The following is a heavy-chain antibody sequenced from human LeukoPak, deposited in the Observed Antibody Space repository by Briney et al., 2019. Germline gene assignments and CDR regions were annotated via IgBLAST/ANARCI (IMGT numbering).Heavy chain of an antibody. V-gene: IGHV1-18*01. CDR1: GYSFTSYS. J-gene: IGHJ4*02. CDR2: ISPYNGDT. Sequence: ASVKVSCKASGYSFTSYSITWVRQAPGQRLEWMGWISPYNGDTHYAQSFQGRVTMTTDTSTSTAYMELRSLRSDDTAVYYCGRVEMASVKDYWGQGTLLTVSS. CDR3: GRVEMASVKDY. D-gene: IGHD5-24*01.